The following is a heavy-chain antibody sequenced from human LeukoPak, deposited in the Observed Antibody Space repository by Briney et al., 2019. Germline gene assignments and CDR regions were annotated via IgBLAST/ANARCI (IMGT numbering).Heavy chain of an antibody. Sequence: SETLSLTCTVSGGSISSGGNYWSCIRRHPGKGLEWIGYIYYSGNTRHNPSLKSRITISIDTSKSQFSLKLSSVTAADTAVYYCAREKTAYYYDSSGYSEGAFDIWGQGTMVTVSS. CDR2: IYYSGNT. D-gene: IGHD3-22*01. CDR3: AREKTAYYYDSSGYSEGAFDI. V-gene: IGHV4-31*03. J-gene: IGHJ3*02. CDR1: GGSISSGGNY.